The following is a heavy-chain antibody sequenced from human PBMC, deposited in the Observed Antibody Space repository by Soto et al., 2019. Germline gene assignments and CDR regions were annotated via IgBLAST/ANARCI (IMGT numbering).Heavy chain of an antibody. CDR3: AKTEKDYYAPFYFDS. CDR1: GFNFDLYG. CDR2: ISWNSGYV. V-gene: IGHV3-9*01. J-gene: IGHJ4*02. D-gene: IGHD1-26*01. Sequence: EVQLVESGGDLVQPGRSLRLSCIASGFNFDLYGMHWVRQAPGKGLEWVSTISWNSGYVAYADSFKGRFTISRDDAQNSLYLQMNSLRTDDTALYYCAKTEKDYYAPFYFDSWGQGTLVTVS.